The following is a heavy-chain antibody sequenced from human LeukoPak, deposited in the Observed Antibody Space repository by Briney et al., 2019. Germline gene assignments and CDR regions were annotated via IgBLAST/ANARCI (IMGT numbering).Heavy chain of an antibody. D-gene: IGHD3-3*01. Sequence: SETLSLTCTVSGGSISSYYWSWIRQPPGKGLEWIGYIYYSGSTNYNPSLKSRVTTSVGTSKNQFSLKLSSVTAADTAVYYCARGRFLEWPGAFNDYYYYMDVWGKGTTVTVSS. CDR2: IYYSGST. J-gene: IGHJ6*03. CDR3: ARGRFLEWPGAFNDYYYYMDV. V-gene: IGHV4-59*01. CDR1: GGSISSYY.